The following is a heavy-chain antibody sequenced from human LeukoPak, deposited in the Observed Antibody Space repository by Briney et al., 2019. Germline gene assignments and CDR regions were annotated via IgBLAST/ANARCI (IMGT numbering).Heavy chain of an antibody. CDR1: GGSISSYY. J-gene: IGHJ4*02. CDR3: ARGGYSYDSPPEDPFDH. V-gene: IGHV4-59*01. Sequence: SEILSLTCTVSGGSISSYYWSWIRQPPGKGLEWIGYIYYSGSTNYNPSLKSRVTISVDMSKNQLSLKLSSVTAADTAVYYCARGGYSYDSPPEDPFDHWGQGTLVTVSS. D-gene: IGHD5-18*01. CDR2: IYYSGST.